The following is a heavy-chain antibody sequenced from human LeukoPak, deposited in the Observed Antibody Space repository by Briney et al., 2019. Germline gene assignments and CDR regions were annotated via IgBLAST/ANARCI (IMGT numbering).Heavy chain of an antibody. V-gene: IGHV4-30-2*01. CDR3: ASQDYGSGYPH. Sequence: PSQTLSLTCAVSGGSISSGGYSWSWLRQPPGKGLEWIGYIYHSGSTYYNPSLKSRVTISVDRSKNQFSLKLSSVTAADTAVYYCASQDYGSGYPHWGQGTLVTVSS. CDR1: GGSISSGGYS. CDR2: IYHSGST. D-gene: IGHD3-10*01. J-gene: IGHJ4*02.